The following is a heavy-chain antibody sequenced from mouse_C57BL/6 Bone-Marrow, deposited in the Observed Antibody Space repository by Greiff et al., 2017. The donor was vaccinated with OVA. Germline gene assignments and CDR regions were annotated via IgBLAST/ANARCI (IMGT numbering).Heavy chain of an antibody. CDR3: ARRYYGSSGDY. D-gene: IGHD1-1*01. J-gene: IGHJ2*01. Sequence: EVQLQQSGGGLVKPGGSLKLSCAASGFTFSDYGMHWVRQAPEKGLEWVAYISSGSSTIYYADTVKGRFTISRDNAKNTLCLQMTSLRSEDTAMYYCARRYYGSSGDYWGQGTTLTVSS. CDR1: GFTFSDYG. V-gene: IGHV5-17*01. CDR2: ISSGSSTI.